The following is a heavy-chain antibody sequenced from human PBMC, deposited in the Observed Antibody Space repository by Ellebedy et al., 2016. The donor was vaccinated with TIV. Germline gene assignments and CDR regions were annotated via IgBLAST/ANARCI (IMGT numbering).Heavy chain of an antibody. Sequence: MPSETLSLTCAISGDSVSSNSATWNCFRQSPSRGLEWLARTYYRATWLTDYADSVKSRLSIDADTFKNQVSLQLRSVIPEDTAVYYCARGIHTNGLGRVGATWGQGTLVSVSS. CDR2: TYYRATWLT. J-gene: IGHJ4*02. D-gene: IGHD2-8*01. CDR3: ARGIHTNGLGRVGAT. CDR1: GDSVSSNSAT. V-gene: IGHV6-1*01.